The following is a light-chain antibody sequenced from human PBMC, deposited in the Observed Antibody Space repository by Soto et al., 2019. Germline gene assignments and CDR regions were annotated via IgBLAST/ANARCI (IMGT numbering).Light chain of an antibody. J-gene: IGLJ2*01. CDR2: EVS. CDR3: GSFAGSPVV. Sequence: QSALTQPASASGSPGQSVTITCSGTSSDVGEENYVSWYQQHPGKVPKLILYEVSKRPSGVPDRCSGSRSGNTASLTVSGLQAEDEADYYCGSFAGSPVVFGGGTKLTVL. V-gene: IGLV2-8*01. CDR1: SSDVGEENY.